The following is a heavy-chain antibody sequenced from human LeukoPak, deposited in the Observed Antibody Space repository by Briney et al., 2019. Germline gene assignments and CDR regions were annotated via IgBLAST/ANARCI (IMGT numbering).Heavy chain of an antibody. CDR2: IDPSDSYT. V-gene: IGHV5-10-1*01. Sequence: GESLKISCKGSGYSFTSYWISWVRQMTREGLEWMGRIDPSDSYTNYTPSFHGHVTISADMSISTAYLQWSSLKASDTAMYYCARWGITMVRGDDYNWFEPWGQGTPVTVSS. D-gene: IGHD3-10*01. J-gene: IGHJ5*02. CDR1: GYSFTSYW. CDR3: ARWGITMVRGDDYNWFEP.